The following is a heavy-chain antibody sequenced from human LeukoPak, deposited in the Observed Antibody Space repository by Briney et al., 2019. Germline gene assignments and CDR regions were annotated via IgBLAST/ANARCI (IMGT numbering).Heavy chain of an antibody. J-gene: IGHJ3*02. V-gene: IGHV3-30-3*01. CDR2: ISYDGSNK. CDR3: ARDIGQSDAFDI. D-gene: IGHD3-10*01. CDR1: GFTFSSYA. Sequence: GGSLRLSCAASGFTFSSYAMHWVRQAPGKGLEWVAVISYDGSNKYYADSVKGRFTISRDNSKTTLYLQMNSLRAEDTAVYYCARDIGQSDAFDIWGQGTMVTVSS.